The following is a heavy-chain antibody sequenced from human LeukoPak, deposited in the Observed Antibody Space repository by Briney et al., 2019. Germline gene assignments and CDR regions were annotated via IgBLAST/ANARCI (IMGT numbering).Heavy chain of an antibody. D-gene: IGHD3-22*01. V-gene: IGHV3-33*06. CDR1: GFTFSSYG. CDR3: AKHGWPRAMIVVVNLDY. J-gene: IGHJ4*02. CDR2: IWYDGSNK. Sequence: GGSLRLSCAASGFTFSSYGMHWVRQAPGKGLEWVAVIWYDGSNKYYADSVKGRFTISRDNSKNTLYLQMNSLRAEDTAVYYCAKHGWPRAMIVVVNLDYWGQGTLVTVSS.